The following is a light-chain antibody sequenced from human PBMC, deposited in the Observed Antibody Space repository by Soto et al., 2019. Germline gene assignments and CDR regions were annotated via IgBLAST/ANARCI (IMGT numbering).Light chain of an antibody. CDR3: MQALQAPFT. CDR2: LAS. J-gene: IGKJ3*01. V-gene: IGKV2-28*01. CDR1: QGLLQSDGYNY. Sequence: DIVMTQSPLSLAVTPGEPASISCRSSQGLLQSDGYNYLDWYLQKPGQSPQLLIYLASHRASGVPDRFSGSASGTDFTLKISRLEAEDVGVYYCMQALQAPFTFCPGTKVDIK.